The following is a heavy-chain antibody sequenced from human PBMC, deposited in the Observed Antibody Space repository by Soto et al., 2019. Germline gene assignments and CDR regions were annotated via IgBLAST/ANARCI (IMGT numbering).Heavy chain of an antibody. CDR1: GFTFSSYA. CDR2: ISGSGGST. V-gene: IGHV3-23*01. CDR3: AKVPHYDSSGYYYREFDY. Sequence: LRLSCAASGFTFSSYAMSWVRQAPGKGLEWASAISGSGGSTYYADSVKGRFTISRDNSKNTLYLQMNSLRAEDTAVYYCAKVPHYDSSGYYYREFDYWGQGTLVTVSS. D-gene: IGHD3-22*01. J-gene: IGHJ4*02.